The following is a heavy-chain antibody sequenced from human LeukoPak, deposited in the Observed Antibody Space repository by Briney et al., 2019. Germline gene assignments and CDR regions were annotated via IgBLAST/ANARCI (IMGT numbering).Heavy chain of an antibody. V-gene: IGHV4-31*03. CDR3: ARDPSVMITFGGAPI. CDR2: IYYSGST. D-gene: IGHD3-16*01. Sequence: SETLSLTCTVSGGXTSSGGYFWSWIRQHPGKGLEWIGYIYYSGSTYYNPSLKSRVSISVDTSKNQFSLKLSSVTAADTAVYYCARDPSVMITFGGAPIWGQGTLVTVSS. CDR1: GGXTSSGGYF. J-gene: IGHJ4*02.